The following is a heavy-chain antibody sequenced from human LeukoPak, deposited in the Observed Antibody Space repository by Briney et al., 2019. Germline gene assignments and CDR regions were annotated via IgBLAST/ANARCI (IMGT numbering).Heavy chain of an antibody. V-gene: IGHV3-23*01. J-gene: IGHJ4*02. CDR3: AKDSASYGRFDY. CDR1: GFTFTNYA. CDR2: ISGSGSST. D-gene: IGHD5-18*01. Sequence: GGSLRLSCAASGFTFTNYAMSWVRQAPGKGLEWVSVISGSGSSTYYADSVKGRFTISRDDSKNTLYLQMNSLRVEDTAVYFCAKDSASYGRFDYWGQGTLVTVSS.